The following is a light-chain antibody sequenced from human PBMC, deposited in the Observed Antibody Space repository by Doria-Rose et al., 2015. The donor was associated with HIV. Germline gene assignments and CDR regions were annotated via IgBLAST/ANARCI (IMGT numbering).Light chain of an antibody. CDR2: DGS. Sequence: TQSPGTLSLSPGERASLSCRASQRFSSTYLALYQQKPGQAPSLLTYDGSTRATGIPDRFSASGSGTDFTLTINRLEPEDFALYYCHQYGTSWTFGQGTKVEI. V-gene: IGKV3-20*01. J-gene: IGKJ1*01. CDR3: HQYGTSWT. CDR1: QRFSSTY.